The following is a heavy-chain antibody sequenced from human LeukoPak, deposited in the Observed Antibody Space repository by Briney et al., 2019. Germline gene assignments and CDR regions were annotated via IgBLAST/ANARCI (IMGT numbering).Heavy chain of an antibody. CDR1: GFTFSSYA. CDR3: AKSDCSSTSCCTFDY. CDR2: ISGSSGST. V-gene: IGHV3-23*01. J-gene: IGHJ4*02. Sequence: PGGSLRLSCAASGFTFSSYAMSWVRQAPGKGLEWVSGISGSSGSTYYADSVKGRFTISRDNFKNTLYLQMNSLRAEDTAIYYCAKSDCSSTSCCTFDYWGQGTLVTVSS. D-gene: IGHD2-2*01.